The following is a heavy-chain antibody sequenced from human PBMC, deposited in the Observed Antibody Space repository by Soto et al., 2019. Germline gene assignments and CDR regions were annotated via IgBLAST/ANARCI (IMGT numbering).Heavy chain of an antibody. CDR3: VREDGKVGTNSAFDY. Sequence: GGSLRLSCASSGFTFSTYTMNWVRQAPGKGLEWVSSINGRGNYIYYAESAKGRFTISRDNAKNSLYLQMDRLRAEDTALYYCVREDGKVGTNSAFDYWGLGALVTVSS. V-gene: IGHV3-21*01. J-gene: IGHJ4*02. D-gene: IGHD1-26*01. CDR1: GFTFSTYT. CDR2: INGRGNYI.